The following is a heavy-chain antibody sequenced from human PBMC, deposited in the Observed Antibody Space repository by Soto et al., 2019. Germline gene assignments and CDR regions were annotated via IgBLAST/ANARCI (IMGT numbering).Heavy chain of an antibody. Sequence: EVQLVESGGGLVQPGGSLRLSCAASGFTFSSYDMHWVRQATGKGLEWVSAIGTAGDTYYPGSVKGRFTISRQNAKTSLYLQMNSLRAEDTAVYYCARGSIAAAGTAFVFDYWGQGTLVTVSS. CDR3: ARGSIAAAGTAFVFDY. D-gene: IGHD6-13*01. V-gene: IGHV3-13*01. J-gene: IGHJ4*02. CDR2: IGTAGDT. CDR1: GFTFSSYD.